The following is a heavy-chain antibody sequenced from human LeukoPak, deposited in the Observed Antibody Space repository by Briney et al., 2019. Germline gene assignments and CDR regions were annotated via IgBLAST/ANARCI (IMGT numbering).Heavy chain of an antibody. Sequence: PSETLSLTCTVSGGSISSSSYYWGWIRQPPGKGLEWIGSIYYSGSTYYNPSLKSRVTISVDTSKNQFSLKLSSVTAADTAVYYCARHSTTVTTAWFDPWGQGTLVTVSS. V-gene: IGHV4-39*01. CDR3: ARHSTTVTTAWFDP. CDR2: IYYSGST. CDR1: GGSISSSSYY. J-gene: IGHJ5*02. D-gene: IGHD4-17*01.